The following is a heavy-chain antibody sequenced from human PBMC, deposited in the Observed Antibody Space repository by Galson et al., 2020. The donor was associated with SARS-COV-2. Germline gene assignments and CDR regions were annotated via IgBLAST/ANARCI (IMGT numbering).Heavy chain of an antibody. CDR3: ARGIDPPEQWELDHYFDY. D-gene: IGHD1-26*01. CDR2: INPSGGST. CDR1: GYTFTSYY. Sequence: ASVKVSCKASGYTFTSYYMHWVRQAPGHGLEWMGIINPSGGSTSYAQKFQGRVTMTRDTSTSTVYMELSSLRSEDTAVYYCARGIDPPEQWELDHYFDYWGQGTLVTVSS. V-gene: IGHV1-46*03. J-gene: IGHJ4*02.